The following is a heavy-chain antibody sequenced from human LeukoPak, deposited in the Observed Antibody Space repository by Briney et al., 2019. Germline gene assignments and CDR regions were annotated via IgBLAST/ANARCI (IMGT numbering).Heavy chain of an antibody. CDR1: GFTVITND. D-gene: IGHD1-14*01. CDR3: ARGVEPLAANTLAY. V-gene: IGHV3-53*01. J-gene: IGHJ4*02. CDR2: LYSDGNT. Sequence: GSLRFSCAASGFTVITNDMTWVRQAPGKGLEWGSVLYSDGNTKYADSVQGRFTISRDNSKNTLYLEMNSLSPDDTAVYYCARGVEPLAANTLAYSGEGTLGTVSS.